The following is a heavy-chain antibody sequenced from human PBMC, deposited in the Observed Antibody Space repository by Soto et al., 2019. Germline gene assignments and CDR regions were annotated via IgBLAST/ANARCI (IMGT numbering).Heavy chain of an antibody. CDR1: GFTFSSYS. D-gene: IGHD3-3*01. J-gene: IGHJ4*02. CDR3: ARTYYDFWSGYYMGAYFDY. Sequence: GGSLRLSCAASGFTFSSYSMNWVRQAPGKGLEWVSSISSSSSYIYYADSVKGRFTISRDNAKNSLYLQMNSLRAEDTAVYYCARTYYDFWSGYYMGAYFDYWGQGTLVTVSS. CDR2: ISSSSSYI. V-gene: IGHV3-21*01.